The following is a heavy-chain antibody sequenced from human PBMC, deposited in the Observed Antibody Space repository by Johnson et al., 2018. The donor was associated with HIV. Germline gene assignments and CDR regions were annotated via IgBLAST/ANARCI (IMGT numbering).Heavy chain of an antibody. CDR2: ISYDGSNK. V-gene: IGHV3-30*04. J-gene: IGHJ3*02. CDR1: GFNFSTYA. D-gene: IGHD3-10*01. CDR3: ARPDLGLWFRESNAFDI. Sequence: QVQLVESGGGVVQPGRSPRLSCVASGFNFSTYAMHWVRQAPGKGLEWVAVISYDGSNKYYAESVKGRFTISRDNSKNTLYLQMNSLRAEDTAVYYCARPDLGLWFRESNAFDIWGQGTMVTVSS.